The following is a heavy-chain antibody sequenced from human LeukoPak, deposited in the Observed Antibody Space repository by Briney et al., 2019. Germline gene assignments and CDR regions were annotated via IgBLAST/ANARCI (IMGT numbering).Heavy chain of an antibody. J-gene: IGHJ4*02. CDR2: INHSGST. Sequence: KPSETLSLTCAAYGGSFSGYYWSWIRQPPGKGLEWIGEINHSGSTNYNPSLKSRVTISVDTSKNQFSLKLSSVTAADTAVYYCARVTDSMYYFDYWGQGTLVTVSS. CDR3: ARVTDSMYYFDY. D-gene: IGHD3-22*01. V-gene: IGHV4-34*01. CDR1: GGSFSGYY.